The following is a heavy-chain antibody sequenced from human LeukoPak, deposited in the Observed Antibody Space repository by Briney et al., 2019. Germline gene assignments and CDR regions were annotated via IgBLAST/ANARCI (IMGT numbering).Heavy chain of an antibody. CDR3: AELGITMIGGV. D-gene: IGHD3-10*02. CDR2: ISAGGSRT. CDR1: GFTFRNYA. Sequence: GGSLRLSCAASGFTFRNYAMSWVRQIPGKGLEWVSGISAGGSRTYYSDSVKGRFTISRDNSKNTLYLQMSSLRVEDTALYYCAELGITMIGGVWGKGTTVTISS. J-gene: IGHJ6*04. V-gene: IGHV3-23*01.